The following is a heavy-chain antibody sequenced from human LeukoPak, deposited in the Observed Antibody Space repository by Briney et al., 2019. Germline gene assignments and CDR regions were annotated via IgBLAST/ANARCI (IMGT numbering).Heavy chain of an antibody. CDR3: ASRGWFGDLPFDS. CDR2: IFYTGRA. Sequence: PSETLSLTCTVSRGSISPDHCAWIRQPPGKGLEWIGYIFYTGRARYNPSLEGRATLTVDMSKNQVSLKLNSVTAADTAMYYCASRGWFGDLPFDSWGQGSLVSVSS. J-gene: IGHJ4*02. D-gene: IGHD3-10*01. V-gene: IGHV4-59*08. CDR1: RGSISPDH.